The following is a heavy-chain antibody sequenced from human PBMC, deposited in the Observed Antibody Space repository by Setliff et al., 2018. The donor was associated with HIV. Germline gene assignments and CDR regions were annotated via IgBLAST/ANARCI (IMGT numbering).Heavy chain of an antibody. D-gene: IGHD6-19*01. V-gene: IGHV4-38-2*01. Sequence: SETLSLTCAVSGYSISSGYYWGWIRQPPGKGLEWIGSIYHSGSTFYSPSLKSRVTMSVDTSRNQFSVKLSSVTAADTAVYYCARHVILLEWLSYFYMDVWGKGATVTVSS. J-gene: IGHJ6*03. CDR2: IYHSGST. CDR3: ARHVILLEWLSYFYMDV. CDR1: GYSISSGYY.